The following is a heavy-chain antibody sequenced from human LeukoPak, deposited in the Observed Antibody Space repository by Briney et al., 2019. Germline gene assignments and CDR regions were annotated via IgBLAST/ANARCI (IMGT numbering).Heavy chain of an antibody. J-gene: IGHJ4*02. Sequence: GGSLSLSCAASGFTVSSNYMSWVRQAPGKGLEWVSVIYSGGSTYYADSVKGRFTISRDNSKNTLYLQMNSLRAEDTAVYYCASDGDYRYWGQGTLVTVSS. D-gene: IGHD4-17*01. CDR1: GFTVSSNY. CDR3: ASDGDYRY. V-gene: IGHV3-66*01. CDR2: IYSGGST.